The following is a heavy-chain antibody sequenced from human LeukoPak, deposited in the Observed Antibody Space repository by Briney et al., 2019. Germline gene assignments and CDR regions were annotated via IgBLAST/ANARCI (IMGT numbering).Heavy chain of an antibody. CDR3: AKDQIEYYYDSSGPGY. CDR2: ISGSGGST. D-gene: IGHD3-22*01. V-gene: IGHV3-23*01. CDR1: GFTFSSYA. Sequence: SGGSLRLSCAASGFTFSSYAMSWVRQAPGKGLEWVSAISGSGGSTYYADSVKGRFTISRDNSKNTLYLQMNSLRAEDTAVYYCAKDQIEYYYDSSGPGYWGQGTLGTVSS. J-gene: IGHJ4*02.